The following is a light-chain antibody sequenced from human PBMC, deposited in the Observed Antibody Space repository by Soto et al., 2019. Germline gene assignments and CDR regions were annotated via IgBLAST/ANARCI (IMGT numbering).Light chain of an antibody. CDR3: AALGDSQDVLI. CDR2: NSN. CDR1: SSNIGSNT. J-gene: IGLJ2*01. V-gene: IGLV1-44*01. Sequence: QSVLTHPPPASGTPVQRVTVSYSGSSSNIGSNTVNWYQHLPGTAPKLLIYNSNQRHSAVPARFSGSTSGTSASLAISGLQSEDEDDDFCAALGDSQDVLIFGGGTKVTVL.